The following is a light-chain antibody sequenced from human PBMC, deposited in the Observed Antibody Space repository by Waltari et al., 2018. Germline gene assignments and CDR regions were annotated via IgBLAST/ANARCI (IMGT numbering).Light chain of an antibody. J-gene: IGKJ1*01. CDR2: DTS. V-gene: IGKV3-20*01. Sequence: EIVLTQSPGTLSLSPGERATLSCRASQSVSRTLAWYQQKPGQAPRLLIYDTSSRAAGIPDRFSGSGFGTDFSLTISRLEPEDFAVYYCQKYETLPATFGQGTKVEIK. CDR3: QKYETLPAT. CDR1: QSVSRT.